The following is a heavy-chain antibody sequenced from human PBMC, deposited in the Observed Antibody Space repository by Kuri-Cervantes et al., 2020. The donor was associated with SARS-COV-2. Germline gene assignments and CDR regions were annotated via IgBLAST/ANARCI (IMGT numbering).Heavy chain of an antibody. Sequence: ASVKVSCKVSGYTLTELSMHWVRQAPGKGLEWMGGFDPEDGETIYAQKFQGRVTMTEDTSTDTAYMELSSLRSEDTAVYYCARVELEGWNYTPFDYWGQGTLVTVSS. CDR3: ARVELEGWNYTPFDY. CDR1: GYTLTELS. D-gene: IGHD1-7*01. CDR2: FDPEDGET. V-gene: IGHV1-24*01. J-gene: IGHJ4*02.